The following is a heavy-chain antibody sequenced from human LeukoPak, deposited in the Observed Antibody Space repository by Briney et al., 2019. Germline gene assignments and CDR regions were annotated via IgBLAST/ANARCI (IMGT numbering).Heavy chain of an antibody. Sequence: SQTPSLTCTVSGGSISSGGYYWSWIRQHPGKGLEWIGYIYYSGSTYYNPSLKSRVTISVDTSKNQFSLKLSSVTAADTAVYYCAKSCQVGRVLCPDYWGQGTLVTVSS. CDR3: AKSCQVGRVLCPDY. J-gene: IGHJ4*02. V-gene: IGHV4-31*03. CDR2: IYYSGST. D-gene: IGHD3-10*01. CDR1: GGSISSGGYY.